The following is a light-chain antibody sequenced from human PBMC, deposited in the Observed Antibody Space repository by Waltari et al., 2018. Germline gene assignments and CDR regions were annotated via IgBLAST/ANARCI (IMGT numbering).Light chain of an antibody. Sequence: QSALTQPASVSGSPGQSIPISCSGTNRDICGYNYFSWYQQHPGKAPKFMIYDVDKRPSGVSNRFSGSKSGNTASLTISGLQAEDEADYHCSSFTSSGSLIFGGGTKLTVL. V-gene: IGLV2-14*03. CDR2: DVD. CDR3: SSFTSSGSLI. CDR1: NRDICGYNY. J-gene: IGLJ2*01.